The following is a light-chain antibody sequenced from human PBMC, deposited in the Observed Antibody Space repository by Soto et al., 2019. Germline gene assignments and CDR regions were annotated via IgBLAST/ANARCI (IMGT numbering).Light chain of an antibody. V-gene: IGKV1-12*01. CDR3: QQAKNFPWT. CDR2: SAS. CDR1: QDIGNW. J-gene: IGKJ1*01. Sequence: DIQMPQSPSSVSAAVGDGVTFTCRASQDIGNWLAWYQQKPGEAPRLLIYSASSLQSGVPSRFSGSGSGTEFTLTISSLQPEDVATYFCQQAKNFPWTFGQGTKVE.